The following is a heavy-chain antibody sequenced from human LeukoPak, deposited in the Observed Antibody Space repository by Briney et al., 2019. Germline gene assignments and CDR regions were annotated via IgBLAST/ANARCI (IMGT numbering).Heavy chain of an antibody. CDR1: GFTFSRAW. Sequence: GGSLRLSCATSGFTFSRAWMSWVRQAPGKGPEWVGRFKSKNDGGTIEYAAPVKGGFTISRDDSKDTLYLQMNSLKIDDTGMYYCVTDMKGRWNLDVFDIWGPGTMVTVSA. CDR3: VTDMKGRWNLDVFDI. CDR2: FKSKNDGGTI. D-gene: IGHD1-1*01. J-gene: IGHJ3*02. V-gene: IGHV3-15*01.